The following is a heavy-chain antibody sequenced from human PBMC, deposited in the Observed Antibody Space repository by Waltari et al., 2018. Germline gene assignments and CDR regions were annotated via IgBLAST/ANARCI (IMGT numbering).Heavy chain of an antibody. D-gene: IGHD6-6*01. CDR3: AKGGSARGNYFDY. V-gene: IGHV3-30*18. CDR1: GFIFSTYG. J-gene: IGHJ4*02. Sequence: RLSCAASGFIFSTYGMHWVRQAPGKGLEWVAVISYDGSNTFYADSVKGRFTISRDNSQNTLYLQMKSLKDEDSAMYYCAKGGSARGNYFDYWGQGTLVTVSS. CDR2: ISYDGSNT.